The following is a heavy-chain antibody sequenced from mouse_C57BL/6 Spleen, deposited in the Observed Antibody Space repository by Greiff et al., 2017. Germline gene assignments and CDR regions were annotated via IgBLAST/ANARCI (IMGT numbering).Heavy chain of an antibody. D-gene: IGHD4-1*01. CDR1: GYTFTDYY. Sequence: EVQLQQSGPELVKPGASVKISCKASGYTFTDYYMNWVKQSHGKSLEWIGDINPNNGGTSYNQKFKGKATLTVDKSSSTAYMELRSLTSEDSAVYYCASRDWDGYFDYWGQGTTLTVSS. CDR3: ASRDWDGYFDY. CDR2: INPNNGGT. J-gene: IGHJ2*01. V-gene: IGHV1-26*01.